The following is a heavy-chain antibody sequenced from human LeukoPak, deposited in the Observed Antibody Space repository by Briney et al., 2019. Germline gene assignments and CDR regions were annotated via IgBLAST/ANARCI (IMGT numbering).Heavy chain of an antibody. J-gene: IGHJ4*02. Sequence: ASVKVSCKASGYTFTTYYMHWVRQAPGQRLEWMGIINPDSGSTNYAQSFQGRVTMTRDTSTSTVYMELSSLRSEDTAVYYCARDLQARVALYSPDFWGQGTLVTVSS. CDR3: ARDLQARVALYSPDF. D-gene: IGHD2-21*01. CDR2: INPDSGST. CDR1: GYTFTTYY. V-gene: IGHV1-46*01.